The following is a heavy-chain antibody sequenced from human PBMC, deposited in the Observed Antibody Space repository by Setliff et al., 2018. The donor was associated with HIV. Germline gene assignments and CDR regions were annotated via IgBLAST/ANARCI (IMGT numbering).Heavy chain of an antibody. V-gene: IGHV1-46*01. CDR1: GYTFTSYW. J-gene: IGHJ4*02. Sequence: ASVKVSCKASGYTFTSYWIHWLRQAPGQGLEWMGMINPSGGSTSNAEKFQGRLTRTRDSSTSTVYMELRSLRSDDTAMYFCGRSSGGQVTMVDYWGQGTLVTVSS. CDR2: INPSGGST. D-gene: IGHD3-10*01. CDR3: GRSSGGQVTMVDY.